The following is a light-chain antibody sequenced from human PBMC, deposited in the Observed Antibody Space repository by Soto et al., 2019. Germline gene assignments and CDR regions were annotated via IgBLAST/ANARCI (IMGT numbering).Light chain of an antibody. Sequence: QSVLTQRPAASGSPGQSVTISCTGTSSDVGGYNYVSWYQQHPGKAPKLMIYEVSKRPSGVPDRFSGSKSGNTASLTVSGLQAEDEADYYCSSYAGSIFYVFGPGTKSPS. CDR3: SSYAGSIFYV. J-gene: IGLJ1*01. V-gene: IGLV2-8*01. CDR1: SSDVGGYNY. CDR2: EVS.